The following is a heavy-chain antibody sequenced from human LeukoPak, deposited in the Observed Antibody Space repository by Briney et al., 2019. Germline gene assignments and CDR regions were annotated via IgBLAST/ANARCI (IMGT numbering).Heavy chain of an antibody. Sequence: GGSLRLPCAASGFTFSSYGMHWVRQAPGKGLEWVAAIWYDGSNKYYADSVKGRFTISRDNSKNTLCSQMNSLRAEDTAVYYCARDVVVRGVINFFDYWGQGTLVTVSS. J-gene: IGHJ4*02. CDR2: IWYDGSNK. CDR3: ARDVVVRGVINFFDY. D-gene: IGHD3-10*01. V-gene: IGHV3-33*01. CDR1: GFTFSSYG.